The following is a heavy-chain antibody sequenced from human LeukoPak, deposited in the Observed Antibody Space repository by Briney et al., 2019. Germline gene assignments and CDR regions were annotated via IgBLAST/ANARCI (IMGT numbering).Heavy chain of an antibody. V-gene: IGHV1-2*02. CDR2: INPNSGGT. Sequence: ASVKVSCKASGGTFSSYAISWVRQAPGQGLEWMGWINPNSGGTNYAQKFQGRVTMTRDTSISTAYMELSRLRSDDTAVYYCARVRYYGSGETPFFDYWGQGTLVTVSS. CDR3: ARVRYYGSGETPFFDY. CDR1: GGTFSSYA. D-gene: IGHD3-10*01. J-gene: IGHJ4*02.